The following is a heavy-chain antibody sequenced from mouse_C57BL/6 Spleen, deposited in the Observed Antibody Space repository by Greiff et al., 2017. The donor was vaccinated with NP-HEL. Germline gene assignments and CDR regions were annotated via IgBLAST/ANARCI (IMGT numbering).Heavy chain of an antibody. D-gene: IGHD2-3*01. CDR1: GYTFTSYW. J-gene: IGHJ2*01. V-gene: IGHV1-52*01. CDR2: IDPSDSET. CDR3: ARRRDGAYYFDY. Sequence: VKLQQPGAELVRPGSSVKLSCKASGYTFTSYWMHWVKQRPIQGLEWIGNIDPSDSETHYNQKFKDKATLTVDKSSSTAYMQLSSLTSEDSAVYYCARRRDGAYYFDYWGQGTTLTVSS.